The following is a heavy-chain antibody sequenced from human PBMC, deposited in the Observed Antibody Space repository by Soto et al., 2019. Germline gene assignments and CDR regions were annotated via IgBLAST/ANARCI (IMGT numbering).Heavy chain of an antibody. V-gene: IGHV1-8*01. CDR2: MNPHSGNT. J-gene: IGHJ6*02. Sequence: QVQLVQSGAEVKKPGASVKVSCKASGYTFTSYDINWVRHATGQGLEWMGWMNPHSGNTASAQKFQGRVHMTRNTSIRTAYMELSSLSSADTAVSYCAREKSYGMDVWGQGTTVTVSS. CDR1: GYTFTSYD. CDR3: AREKSYGMDV.